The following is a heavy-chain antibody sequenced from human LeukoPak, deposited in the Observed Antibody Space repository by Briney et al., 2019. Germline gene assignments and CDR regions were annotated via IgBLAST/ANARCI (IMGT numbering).Heavy chain of an antibody. CDR3: ARHKGAAGSGWYYFDY. CDR1: GGSLSSSSYC. CDR2: IYYSGST. Sequence: PSETLSLTCTVSGGSLSSSSYCWGWIRQPPGKGLEWIGSIYYSGSTYNSPSLKRRVTISVDTSKTPFSLKLSSVTAADTAVYYCARHKGAAGSGWYYFDYWGQGTLVTVSS. J-gene: IGHJ4*02. V-gene: IGHV4-39*01. D-gene: IGHD6-13*01.